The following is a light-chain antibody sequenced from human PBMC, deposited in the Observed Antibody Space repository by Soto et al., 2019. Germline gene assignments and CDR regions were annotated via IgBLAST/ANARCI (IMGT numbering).Light chain of an antibody. CDR1: QSVTSSY. CDR2: DAS. V-gene: IGKV3-20*01. J-gene: IGKJ3*01. Sequence: EMVLTQSPGTLSLSPGERATLSCRASQSVTSSYLAWYQQKPGQAPMLLIYDASSRATGIPARFSGSGSGTDFSLTISRLEPEDCAVYYCQQYGSSPSFTFGRETKVDIK. CDR3: QQYGSSPSFT.